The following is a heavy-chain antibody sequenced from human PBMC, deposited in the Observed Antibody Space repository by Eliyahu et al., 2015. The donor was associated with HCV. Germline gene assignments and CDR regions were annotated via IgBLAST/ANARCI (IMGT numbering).Heavy chain of an antibody. J-gene: IGHJ4*02. CDR3: ARLYGDYDNGTRLKY. D-gene: IGHD4-17*01. Sequence: QLQLQESGPGLVKPSETLSLTCTVSGGSISSSNYYWAWIRQPPGKGLEWIGSLYYSGSTYYNPSLKSRVTISVDTSKNQFSLKVSSLTAADTAVYYCARLYGDYDNGTRLKYWGQGTLVTVSS. CDR2: LYYSGST. V-gene: IGHV4-39*01. CDR1: GGSISSSNYY.